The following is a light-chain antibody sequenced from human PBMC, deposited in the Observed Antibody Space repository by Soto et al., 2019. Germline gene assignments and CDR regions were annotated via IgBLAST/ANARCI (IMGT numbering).Light chain of an antibody. CDR3: HQLTNYPYT. V-gene: IGKV1-9*01. Sequence: DIQLTQSPSFLSASMGDRVTITCRASQGISSYLAWYQQKPGKAPKLLIYAASTLRSGVPSRFSGSGSGTDFTLTISSLQPEDSATYYCHQLTNYPYTFGQGTKLE. CDR1: QGISSY. CDR2: AAS. J-gene: IGKJ2*01.